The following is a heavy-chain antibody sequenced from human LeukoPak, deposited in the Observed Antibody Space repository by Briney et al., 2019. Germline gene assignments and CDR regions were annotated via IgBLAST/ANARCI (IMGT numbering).Heavy chain of an antibody. J-gene: IGHJ3*02. CDR3: ARGPPIIAARDAFDI. D-gene: IGHD6-6*01. CDR2: INPNSGGT. Sequence: ASVKVSCKASGYTFTGYYMHWVRQAPGQGLEWMGWINPNSGGTNYAQKFQGRVTMTRDTSISTAYMELSRLRSDDTAVYYCARGPPIIAARDAFDIWGQGTMVTVSS. CDR1: GYTFTGYY. V-gene: IGHV1-2*02.